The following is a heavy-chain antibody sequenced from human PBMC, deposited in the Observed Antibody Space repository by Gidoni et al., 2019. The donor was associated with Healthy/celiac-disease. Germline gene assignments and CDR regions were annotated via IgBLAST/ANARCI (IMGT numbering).Heavy chain of an antibody. J-gene: IGHJ4*02. CDR3: ARRRAAARPVDY. CDR1: GGSFSGYY. D-gene: IGHD6-6*01. Sequence: QVPLQQWGAGLLKPSETLSLTCAVYGGSFSGYYWSWIRQPPGKGLEWIGEINHSGSTNYNPSLKSRVTISVDTSKNQFSLKLSSVTAADTAVYYCARRRAAARPVDYWGQGTLVTVSS. V-gene: IGHV4-34*01. CDR2: INHSGST.